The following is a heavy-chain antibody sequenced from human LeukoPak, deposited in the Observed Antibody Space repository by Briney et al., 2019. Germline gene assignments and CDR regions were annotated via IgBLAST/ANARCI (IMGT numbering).Heavy chain of an antibody. J-gene: IGHJ4*02. CDR1: GFTFGSYW. V-gene: IGHV3-7*01. D-gene: IGHD3-10*01. CDR2: IKQDGSEK. Sequence: GGSLRLSCAASGFTFGSYWMSWVRQAPGKGLEWVANIKQDGSEKYYVDSVKGRFTISRDNAKNSLYLQMNSLRAEDTAVYYCARDGRLLWFGELLPSFDYWGQGTLVTVSS. CDR3: ARDGRLLWFGELLPSFDY.